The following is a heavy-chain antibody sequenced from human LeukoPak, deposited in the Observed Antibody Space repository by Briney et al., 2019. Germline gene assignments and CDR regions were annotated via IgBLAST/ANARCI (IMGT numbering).Heavy chain of an antibody. CDR1: GGSISSYY. D-gene: IGHD4-23*01. Sequence: KPSETLSLTCTVSGGSISSYYWSWLRQPPGKGLEWIGYIYYSGSTNYNPSLKSRVTISVDTSKNQFSLKLSSVTAADTAVYYCARHMTTVVNYGMDVWGQGTTVTVSS. CDR3: ARHMTTVVNYGMDV. V-gene: IGHV4-59*08. J-gene: IGHJ6*02. CDR2: IYYSGST.